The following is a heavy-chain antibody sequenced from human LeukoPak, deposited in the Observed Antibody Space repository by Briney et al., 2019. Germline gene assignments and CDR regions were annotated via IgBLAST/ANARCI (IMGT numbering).Heavy chain of an antibody. J-gene: IGHJ6*02. V-gene: IGHV1-18*01. CDR2: ISAYDGNT. CDR1: GYTFTSYG. Sequence: ASVKVSCKASGYTFTSYGISWVRQAPGQGLEWMGWISAYDGNTNYAQKLQGRVTMTTDTSTSTAYMELRSLRSDGTAVYYCASSYSATPVTTRGVKIYYYYGMDVWGQGTTVTVSS. D-gene: IGHD4-11*01. CDR3: ASSYSATPVTTRGVKIYYYYGMDV.